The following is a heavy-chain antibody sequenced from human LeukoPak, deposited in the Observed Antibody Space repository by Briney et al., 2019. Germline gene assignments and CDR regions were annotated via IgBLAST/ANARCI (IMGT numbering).Heavy chain of an antibody. V-gene: IGHV3-15*01. CDR1: GFTVSNAW. CDR2: IKSKTDGGTT. J-gene: IGHJ4*02. CDR3: ATDGWRVGATFDY. D-gene: IGHD1-26*01. Sequence: GGSLRLSCVGSGFTVSNAWMSGVRQAPGKGLEWVGRIKSKTDGGTTDYAAPVKGRFTTSRDDSEKTVYVQMNSLKTEDTAVYYCATDGWRVGATFDYWGQGTLVTVSS.